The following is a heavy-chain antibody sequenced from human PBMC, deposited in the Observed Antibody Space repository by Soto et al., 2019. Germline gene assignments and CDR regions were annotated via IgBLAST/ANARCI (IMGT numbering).Heavy chain of an antibody. Sequence: EGQLLESGGGLLQPGGSLRLSCAASGFIFSNYDMSWVRQAPGKGLEWVSAISVSGDSTYYADSVKGRFTISRDNSKNNLYLQQNTLRSEDPAVYYCAKNRTTGVAGTSCRFGPWGQGTLVTVSS. D-gene: IGHD6-19*01. V-gene: IGHV3-23*01. CDR3: AKNRTTGVAGTSCRFGP. CDR2: ISVSGDST. CDR1: GFIFSNYD. J-gene: IGHJ5*02.